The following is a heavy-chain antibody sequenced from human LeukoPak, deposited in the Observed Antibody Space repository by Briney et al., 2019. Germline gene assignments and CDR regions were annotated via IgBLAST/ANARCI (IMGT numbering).Heavy chain of an antibody. J-gene: IGHJ1*01. D-gene: IGHD3-22*01. V-gene: IGHV1-2*02. CDR2: INPNSGDT. Sequence: ASVKVSCKASGYSFTGSYMHWVRQAPGQGLEWMGWINPNSGDTNFAQKFQGRVTMTRDTSISTVYMELSRLRSDDTAVFYCARGYYDSSDFEYLQHWGQGTLVTVSS. CDR1: GYSFTGSY. CDR3: ARGYYDSSDFEYLQH.